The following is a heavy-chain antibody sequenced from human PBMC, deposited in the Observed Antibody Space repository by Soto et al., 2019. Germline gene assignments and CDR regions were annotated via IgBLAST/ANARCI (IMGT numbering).Heavy chain of an antibody. CDR3: ARGMKYSSSSSIEMDV. D-gene: IGHD6-6*01. V-gene: IGHV1-18*01. CDR1: GYTFTSYG. J-gene: IGHJ6*02. CDR2: ISAYNGNT. Sequence: ASVKVSCKASGYTFTSYGISWGRQAPGQGLEGMGWISAYNGNTNYAQKLQGRVTMTTDTSTSTAYKELRSLRTDDTAAYYCARGMKYSSSSSIEMDVWGQGTTVTVSS.